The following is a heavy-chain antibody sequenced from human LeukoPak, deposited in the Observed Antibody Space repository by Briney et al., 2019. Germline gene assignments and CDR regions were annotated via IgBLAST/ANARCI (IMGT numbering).Heavy chain of an antibody. CDR1: GFTFNLYG. V-gene: IGHV3-30*02. Sequence: GGSLRLSCAASGFTFNLYGMHWVRQAPGKGLEWVTFIRYDGTNKYYADSVKGRFTISRDNAKNSLYLQMNSLRAEDTAVYYCARNLPAADYWGQGTLVTVSS. CDR2: IRYDGTNK. D-gene: IGHD2-2*01. J-gene: IGHJ4*02. CDR3: ARNLPAADY.